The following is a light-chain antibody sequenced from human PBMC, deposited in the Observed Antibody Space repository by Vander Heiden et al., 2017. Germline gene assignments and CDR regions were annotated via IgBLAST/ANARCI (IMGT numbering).Light chain of an antibody. CDR3: QQYYSAPRT. CDR2: WAS. CDR1: QSVLYSSNNKNY. J-gene: IGKJ3*01. Sequence: DIVMTQSPDSLAVSLGERATINCKSSQSVLYSSNNKNYLAWYQQKPGQPPKLLIYWASTRESGVPDRFSGSGSGTDFTLTISNLQPEDVAVYYCQQYYSAPRTFGPGTKVDIK. V-gene: IGKV4-1*01.